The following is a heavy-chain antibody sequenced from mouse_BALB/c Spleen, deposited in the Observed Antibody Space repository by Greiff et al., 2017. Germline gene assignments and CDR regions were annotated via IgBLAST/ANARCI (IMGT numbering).Heavy chain of an antibody. J-gene: IGHJ2*01. D-gene: IGHD2-3*01. CDR2: ISSGGGST. V-gene: IGHV5-12-1*01. CDR3: ARSDGYAFDD. Sequence: EVQGVESGGGLVKPGGSLKLSCAASGFAFSSYDMSWVRQTPEKRLEWVAYISSGGGSTYYPDTVKGRFTISRDNAKNTLYLQMSSLKSEDTAMYYYARSDGYAFDDWGQGTTLTVSS. CDR1: GFAFSSYD.